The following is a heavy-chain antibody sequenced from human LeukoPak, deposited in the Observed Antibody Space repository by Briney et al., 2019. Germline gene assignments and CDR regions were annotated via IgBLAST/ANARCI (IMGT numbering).Heavy chain of an antibody. CDR2: IYHSGRT. D-gene: IGHD5-12*01. CDR3: ARALSGYDKLDY. J-gene: IGHJ4*02. Sequence: SETLSLTCTVSGYSISSGYYWGWIRQPPGKGLEWIGSIYHSGRTYYNPSLKSRVTISLDTSKNQFSLKLSSVTAADTAVYYCARALSGYDKLDYWGQGTLVTVSS. CDR1: GYSISSGYY. V-gene: IGHV4-38-2*02.